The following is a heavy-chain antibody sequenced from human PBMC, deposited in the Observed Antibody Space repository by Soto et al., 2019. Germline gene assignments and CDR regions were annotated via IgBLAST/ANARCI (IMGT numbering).Heavy chain of an antibody. Sequence: QVQLVESGGGVVQPGRSLRLSCAASGFTFSSYAMHWVRQAPGKGLEWVAVISYDGSNKYYADSVKGRFTISRDNSKNPLYLQMNSLRAEDTAVYYCARAHPPYDSLGGMDVWGQGTTVTVSS. D-gene: IGHD3-3*01. V-gene: IGHV3-30-3*01. J-gene: IGHJ6*02. CDR2: ISYDGSNK. CDR1: GFTFSSYA. CDR3: ARAHPPYDSLGGMDV.